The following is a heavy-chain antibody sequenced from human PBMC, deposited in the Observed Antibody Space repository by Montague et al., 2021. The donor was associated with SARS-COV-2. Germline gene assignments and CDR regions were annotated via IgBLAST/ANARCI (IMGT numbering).Heavy chain of an antibody. J-gene: IGHJ5*02. CDR3: ARRYCSSTSCPNWFDP. CDR2: IYHSGST. V-gene: IGHV4-4*02. D-gene: IGHD2-2*01. CDR1: GGSISSSNW. Sequence: SETLSLTCAVSGGSISSSNWWGWVRQPPGQGLEWIGEIYHSGSTNYNPSLKSRVTISVDESKNQFSLKLSSVTAADTAVYYCARRYCSSTSCPNWFDPWGQGTLVTVSS.